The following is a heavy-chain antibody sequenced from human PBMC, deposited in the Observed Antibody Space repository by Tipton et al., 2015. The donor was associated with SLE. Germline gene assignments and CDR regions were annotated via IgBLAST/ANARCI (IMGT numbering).Heavy chain of an antibody. CDR1: GYSISSGFY. CDR3: ARDPASVDS. D-gene: IGHD2-2*01. Sequence: GLVKPSETLSLTCTVSGYSISSGFYWGWIRQPPTKGLEWLGTTYHTGSPYYSPSLESRVTISVDTSKNQFSLKLSSVTAADTAVYYCARDPASVDSWGQGTLVTVSS. CDR2: TYHTGSP. J-gene: IGHJ5*01. V-gene: IGHV4-38-2*02.